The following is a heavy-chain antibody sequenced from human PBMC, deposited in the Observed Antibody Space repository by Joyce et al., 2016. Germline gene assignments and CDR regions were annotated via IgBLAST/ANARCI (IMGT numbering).Heavy chain of an antibody. CDR1: GDSISSSSYY. Sequence: QLQLHESGPGLVKPSETLSLTCSVSGDSISSSSYYWAWVRQSPGKGLEGIGQTSQSWASFYNPSLRSRVTMSVDTSKNQFSLELSTVTATDTAVYFCARRRPPVSKKSDYFFDNWGRGTLVTVSS. V-gene: IGHV4-39*01. CDR3: ARRRPPVSKKSDYFFDN. J-gene: IGHJ4*02. D-gene: IGHD2-21*02. CDR2: TSQSWAS.